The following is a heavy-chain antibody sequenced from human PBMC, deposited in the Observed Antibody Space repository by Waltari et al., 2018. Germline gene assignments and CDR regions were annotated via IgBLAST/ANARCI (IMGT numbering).Heavy chain of an antibody. CDR1: GGSFSGYY. CDR2: INHSGST. V-gene: IGHV4-34*01. J-gene: IGHJ6*02. Sequence: QVQLQQWGAGLLKPSETLSLTCAVYGGSFSGYYWSWIRQPPGKGLEWIGEINHSGSTNYNPSLKSRVTISVDTSTSTVYMELSSLRSEDTAVYYCARDRGSYYTNYYYGMDVWGQGTTVTVSS. CDR3: ARDRGSYYTNYYYGMDV. D-gene: IGHD1-26*01.